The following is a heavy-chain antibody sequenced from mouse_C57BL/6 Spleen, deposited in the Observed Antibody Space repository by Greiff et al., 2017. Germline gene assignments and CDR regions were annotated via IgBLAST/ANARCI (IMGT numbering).Heavy chain of an antibody. Sequence: VQLQQSGPELVKPGASVKISCKASGYAFSSSWMNWVKQRPGKGLEWIGRIYPGDGDTNYNGKFKGKATLTADKSSSTAYMQLSSLTSEDSAVYFCAKEGGYHFDYWGQGTTLTVSS. V-gene: IGHV1-82*01. CDR3: AKEGGYHFDY. CDR1: GYAFSSSW. D-gene: IGHD2-2*01. CDR2: IYPGDGDT. J-gene: IGHJ2*01.